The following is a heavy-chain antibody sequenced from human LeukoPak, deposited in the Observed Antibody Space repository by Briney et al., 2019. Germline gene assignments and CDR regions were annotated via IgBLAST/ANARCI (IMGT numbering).Heavy chain of an antibody. Sequence: SETLSLTCTVSGGSISSGGYYWSWIRQHPGKGLEWIGYIYYSGSTYYNPPLKSRVTISVDTSKNQFSLKLSSVTAADTAVYYCARAAGDYVWGSCRGPDYWGQGTLVTVSS. CDR3: ARAAGDYVWGSCRGPDY. CDR2: IYYSGST. J-gene: IGHJ4*02. V-gene: IGHV4-31*03. D-gene: IGHD3-16*02. CDR1: GGSISSGGYY.